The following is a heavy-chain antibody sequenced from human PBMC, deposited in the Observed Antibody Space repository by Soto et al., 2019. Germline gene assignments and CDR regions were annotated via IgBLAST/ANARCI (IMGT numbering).Heavy chain of an antibody. J-gene: IGHJ2*01. Sequence: QITLEESGPTLVKPTQTLTLTCTFSGFSLSSSGVGVGWIRQPPGKALEWLALIYWDDDERYSPSLRSRLNIPKDNSKKQGVLIMANRDPRDTATKYGAQRQTINAMGKENWIFDLWGRGTLVTGFS. D-gene: IGHD2-2*01. CDR3: AQRQTINAMGKENWIFDL. V-gene: IGHV2-5*02. CDR1: GFSLSSSGVG. CDR2: IYWDDDE.